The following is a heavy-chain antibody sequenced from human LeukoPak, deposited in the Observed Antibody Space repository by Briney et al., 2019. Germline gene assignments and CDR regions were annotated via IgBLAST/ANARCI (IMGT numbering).Heavy chain of an antibody. D-gene: IGHD4-17*01. J-gene: IGHJ4*02. CDR1: GYTFTSYY. CDR2: MNPDSGKT. Sequence: GASVKVSCKASGYTFTSYYFSWVRQATGQGLEWMGWMNPDSGKTGYAQKFQGRVTMTRNTSISTAYMELSSLRSEDTAVYYCARGTGDFIYWGQGTLVTVSS. V-gene: IGHV1-8*01. CDR3: ARGTGDFIY.